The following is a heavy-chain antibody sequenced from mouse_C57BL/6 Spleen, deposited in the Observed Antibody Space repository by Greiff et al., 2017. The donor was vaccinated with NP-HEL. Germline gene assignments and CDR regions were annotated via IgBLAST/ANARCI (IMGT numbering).Heavy chain of an antibody. J-gene: IGHJ3*01. CDR1: GYTFTNYW. CDR2: IYPGGGYT. Sequence: QVQLKESGAELVRPGTSVKMSCKASGYTFTNYWIGWAKQRPGHGLEWIGDIYPGGGYTNYNEKFKGKATLTADKSSSTAYMQFSSLTSEDSAIYYCARHSSGYWFAYWGQGTLVTVSA. V-gene: IGHV1-63*01. D-gene: IGHD3-2*02. CDR3: ARHSSGYWFAY.